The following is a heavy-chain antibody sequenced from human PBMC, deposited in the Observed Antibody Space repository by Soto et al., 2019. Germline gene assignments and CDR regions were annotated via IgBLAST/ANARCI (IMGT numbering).Heavy chain of an antibody. CDR3: ARRYGGNFDY. D-gene: IGHD4-17*01. CDR2: IDYSGGT. Sequence: SETLSLTCTVSGGSISSYYWSWIRQPPGKGLEWIGYIDYSGGTNDNPSLKSRVTISVETSKNQFSLKLSSVTAADPAVYYCARRYGGNFDYWGQGTLVTVSS. J-gene: IGHJ4*02. V-gene: IGHV4-59*01. CDR1: GGSISSYY.